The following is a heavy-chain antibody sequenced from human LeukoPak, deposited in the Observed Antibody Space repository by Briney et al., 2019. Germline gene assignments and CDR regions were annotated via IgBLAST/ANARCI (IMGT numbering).Heavy chain of an antibody. Sequence: SETLSLTCTVSGGSISSSGYYWGWIRQPPGKGLEWIGSIYYSGSTYYNPSLKSRVTISVDTSKNQFSLKLSSVAAADTAVYYCVRANYFDYWGQGTLVTVSS. CDR2: IYYSGST. CDR1: GGSISSSGYY. V-gene: IGHV4-39*01. CDR3: VRANYFDY. J-gene: IGHJ4*02.